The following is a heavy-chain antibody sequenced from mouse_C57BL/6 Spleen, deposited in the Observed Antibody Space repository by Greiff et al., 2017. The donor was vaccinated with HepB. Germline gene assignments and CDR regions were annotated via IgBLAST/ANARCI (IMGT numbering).Heavy chain of an antibody. V-gene: IGHV5-6*01. CDR2: ISSGGSYT. Sequence: EVQWVESGGDLVKPGGSLKLSCAASGFTFSSYGMSWVRQTPDKRLEWVATISSGGSYTYYPDSVKRRFTISRDNAKNTLYLQMSSLKSEDTAMYYSARANWDGYAIDYWGQGTSVTVSS. CDR1: GFTFSSYG. D-gene: IGHD4-1*01. J-gene: IGHJ4*01. CDR3: ARANWDGYAIDY.